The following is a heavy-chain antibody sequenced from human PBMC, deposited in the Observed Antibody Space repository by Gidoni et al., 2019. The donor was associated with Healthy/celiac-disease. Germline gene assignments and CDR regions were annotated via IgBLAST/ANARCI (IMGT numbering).Heavy chain of an antibody. V-gene: IGHV3-66*02. CDR1: GFTVSSNY. CDR3: ARDQGEQQLVPGERFDP. J-gene: IGHJ5*02. D-gene: IGHD6-13*01. Sequence: EVQLVESGGGLVQPGGSLRLPCAASGFTVSSNYMSWVRQAPGKGLEWVSVIYSGGSTYYADSVKGRFTISRDNSKNTLYLQMNSLRAEDTAVYYCARDQGEQQLVPGERFDPWGQGTLVTVSS. CDR2: IYSGGST.